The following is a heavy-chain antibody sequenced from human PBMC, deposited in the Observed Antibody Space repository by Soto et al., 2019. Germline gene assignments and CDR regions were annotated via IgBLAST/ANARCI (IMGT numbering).Heavy chain of an antibody. Sequence: GASVKVSCKASGGTFSSYAISWVRQAPGQGLEWMGGIIPIFGTANYAQKFQGRVTITADESTSTAYMELSSLRSEDTAVYYCASLRGAAVAGYSSGWFYFDYWGQGTLVTVPQ. CDR2: IIPIFGTA. V-gene: IGHV1-69*13. CDR1: GGTFSSYA. CDR3: ASLRGAAVAGYSSGWFYFDY. J-gene: IGHJ4*02. D-gene: IGHD6-19*01.